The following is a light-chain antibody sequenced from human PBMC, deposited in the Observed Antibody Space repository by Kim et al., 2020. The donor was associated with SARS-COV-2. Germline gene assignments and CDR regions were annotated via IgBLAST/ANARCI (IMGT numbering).Light chain of an antibody. CDR3: QQTASFPYT. CDR1: QSLGSD. CDR2: NVI. Sequence: EIVLTQSPDFQSVTPKEKVTITCRASQSLGSDLHWYQQKPHQSPKLLIKNVIQSFSGVPSRFSGSGSGRDLTLTINSLEAEDSATYYCQQTASFPYTFGEGTKLEI. V-gene: IGKV6-21*01. J-gene: IGKJ2*01.